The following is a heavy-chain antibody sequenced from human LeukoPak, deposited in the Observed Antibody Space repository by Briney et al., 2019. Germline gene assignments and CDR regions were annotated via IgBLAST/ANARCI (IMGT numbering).Heavy chain of an antibody. CDR1: GFTFSSYS. V-gene: IGHV3-48*01. J-gene: IGHJ4*02. CDR2: ISSSSSTI. Sequence: PGGSLRLSCAASGFTFSSYSMNWVRQAPGKGLEWVSYISSSSSTIYYADSVKGRFTISRDNAKNSLYLQMNNLRAEDTAVYYCARDPRYCSSTSCQPDYWGQGTLVTVSS. CDR3: ARDPRYCSSTSCQPDY. D-gene: IGHD2-2*01.